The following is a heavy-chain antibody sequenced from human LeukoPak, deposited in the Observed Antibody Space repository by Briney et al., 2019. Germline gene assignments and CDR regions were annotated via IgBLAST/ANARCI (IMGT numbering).Heavy chain of an antibody. Sequence: SETLSLTCTVSGGSISSSSYYWGWIRQPPGRGLEWIGSIYYSGSTYYNPSLKSRVTISVDTSKNQFSLKLSSVTAADTAVYYCARHRVPAAIRDNWFDPWGQGTLVTVSS. CDR2: IYYSGST. CDR1: GGSISSSSYY. V-gene: IGHV4-39*07. CDR3: ARHRVPAAIRDNWFDP. J-gene: IGHJ5*02. D-gene: IGHD2-2*02.